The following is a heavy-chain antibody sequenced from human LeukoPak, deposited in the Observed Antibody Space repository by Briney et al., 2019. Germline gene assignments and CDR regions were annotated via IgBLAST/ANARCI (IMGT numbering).Heavy chain of an antibody. CDR2: INPNSGGT. D-gene: IGHD3-10*01. CDR3: AVGDITMVRGVISNYYGMDV. CDR1: GYTFTGYY. J-gene: IGHJ6*02. V-gene: IGHV1-2*02. Sequence: ASVKASCKASGYTFTGYYMHWVRQAPGQGLEWMGWINPNSGGTNYAQKFQGRVTMTRDTSISTAYMELSRLRSDDTAVYYCAVGDITMVRGVISNYYGMDVWGQGTTVTVSS.